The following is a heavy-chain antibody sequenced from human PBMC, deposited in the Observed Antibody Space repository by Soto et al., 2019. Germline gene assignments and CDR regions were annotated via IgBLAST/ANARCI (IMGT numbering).Heavy chain of an antibody. CDR1: GFTFGNYG. V-gene: IGHV3-30*18. Sequence: ELSLRRSWTGAGFTFGNYGMHCLRQAPGKGLEWVASTSYDGNNKYYADSLKGRFTISRDNSKKMVYLQMTSLGPEDTAVYYCAKGGGSARDFDYWGQGALVTVSS. CDR2: TSYDGNNK. D-gene: IGHD1-26*01. CDR3: AKGGGSARDFDY. J-gene: IGHJ4*02.